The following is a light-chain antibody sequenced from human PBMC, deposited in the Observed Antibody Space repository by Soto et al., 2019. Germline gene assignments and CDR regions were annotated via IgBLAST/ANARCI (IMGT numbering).Light chain of an antibody. CDR2: DVT. CDR1: SSDVGAYNY. CDR3: SSYTTSSTWV. J-gene: IGLJ3*02. V-gene: IGLV2-14*03. Sequence: QSALTQPASVSASPGQSITISCTGTSSDVGAYNYVSWYRQHPGKAPKLMIYDVTNRPSGVSNRFSGSKSGNTASLTISGLQAEDEADYYCSSYTTSSTWVFGGGTKVTVL.